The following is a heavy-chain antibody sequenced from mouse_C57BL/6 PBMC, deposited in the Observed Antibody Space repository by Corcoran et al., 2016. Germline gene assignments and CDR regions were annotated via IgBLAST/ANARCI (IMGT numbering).Heavy chain of an antibody. CDR1: GYTFTTYG. J-gene: IGHJ1*03. V-gene: IGHV9-3*01. D-gene: IGHD1-1*01. Sequence: QIQLVQSGPELKKPGETVKISCKASGYTFTTYGMSWVKQAPGKGLKWMGWINTYSGVPTYADDFKGRFAFSLETSASTAYLQINNLKNGDTATYFCARNYGSSYWYFDVWGTGTTVTVSS. CDR2: INTYSGVP. CDR3: ARNYGSSYWYFDV.